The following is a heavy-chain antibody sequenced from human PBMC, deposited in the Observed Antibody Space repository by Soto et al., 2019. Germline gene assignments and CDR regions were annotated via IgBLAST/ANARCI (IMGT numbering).Heavy chain of an antibody. D-gene: IGHD3-10*01. CDR1: GGSISSSSYY. CDR3: AGRLTSGSGSYGYYGMDV. J-gene: IGHJ6*02. CDR2: IYYSGST. Sequence: SETLSLTCTVSGGSISSSSYYWGWIRQPPGKGLEWIGSIYYSGSTYYNPSLKSRVTISVDTSKNQFSLKLSSVTAADTAVYYCAGRLTSGSGSYGYYGMDVWGQGTTVTVSS. V-gene: IGHV4-39*01.